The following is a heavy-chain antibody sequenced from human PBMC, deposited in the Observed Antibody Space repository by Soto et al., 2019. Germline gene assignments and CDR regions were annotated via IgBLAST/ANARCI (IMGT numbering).Heavy chain of an antibody. Sequence: GGSLRLSCAASGFTFSSYAMHWVHQAPGKGLEWVAVISYDGSNKYYADSVKGRFTISRDNSKNTLYLQMNSLRAEDTAVYYCARPRNYYGSGSSWYYYGMDVWGQGTTVTVSS. CDR2: ISYDGSNK. J-gene: IGHJ6*02. CDR1: GFTFSSYA. CDR3: ARPRNYYGSGSSWYYYGMDV. D-gene: IGHD3-10*01. V-gene: IGHV3-30*04.